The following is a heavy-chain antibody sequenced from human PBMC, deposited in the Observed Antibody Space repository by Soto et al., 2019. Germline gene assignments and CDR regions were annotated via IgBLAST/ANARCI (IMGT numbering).Heavy chain of an antibody. V-gene: IGHV3-23*01. J-gene: IGHJ3*02. CDR1: GFAFSSYA. CDR2: ISGSGGST. D-gene: IGHD4-17*01. Sequence: EVQLLESGGGLVQPGGSLRLSCAASGFAFSSYAMSWVRQAPGKGLEWVSAISGSGGSTYYADSVKGRFTISRDNSKNTLYLQMNSLRAEDTAVYYCVKGGYGGNKMVQAFDIWGQGTMVTVSS. CDR3: VKGGYGGNKMVQAFDI.